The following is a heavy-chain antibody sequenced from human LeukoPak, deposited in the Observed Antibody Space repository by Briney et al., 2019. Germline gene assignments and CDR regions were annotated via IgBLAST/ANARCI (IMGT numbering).Heavy chain of an antibody. CDR1: GYTFTSYY. CDR2: INPSGGST. V-gene: IGHV1-46*01. J-gene: IGHJ6*03. Sequence: ASVKVSCKASGYTFTSYYMHWVRQAPGQGLEWMGIINPSGGSTSYAQKFQGRLTVTTDTSTNTAYMELRSLRSDDTAVYYCARGAPGYCSSTTCYPDSYFYYYYMDVWGKGTTVTTSS. D-gene: IGHD2-2*01. CDR3: ARGAPGYCSSTTCYPDSYFYYYYMDV.